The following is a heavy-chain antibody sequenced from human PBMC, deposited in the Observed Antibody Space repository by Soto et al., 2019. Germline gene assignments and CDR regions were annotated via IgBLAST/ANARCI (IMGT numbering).Heavy chain of an antibody. CDR3: ARGLHATSGSYYFDS. CDR1: GGTFSSYA. Sequence: QEQLVQSGTEMRKPGSSVNVSCRASGGTFSSYALGWVRQAPGQGLEWLGGIIPVFGKSYTAQKFHGRVTITAVESTGKAYMELNSLRFEDTAVYFCARGLHATSGSYYFDSWGQGTLVTVYS. J-gene: IGHJ4*02. V-gene: IGHV1-69*01. D-gene: IGHD3-10*01. CDR2: IIPVFGKS.